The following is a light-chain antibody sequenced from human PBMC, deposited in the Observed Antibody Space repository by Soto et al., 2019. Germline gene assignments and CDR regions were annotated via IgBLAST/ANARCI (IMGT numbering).Light chain of an antibody. CDR3: QQYNVCPLT. CDR2: DAS. Sequence: EIVMTQSPATLSVSPGERATLSCRASQSVSSNLAWYQQKPGQTPKLLIYDASTRATGIPARFSGSGSGTEFALTISSLQSEDFAVYYCQQYNVCPLTFGGGTKVEFK. J-gene: IGKJ4*01. CDR1: QSVSSN. V-gene: IGKV3-15*01.